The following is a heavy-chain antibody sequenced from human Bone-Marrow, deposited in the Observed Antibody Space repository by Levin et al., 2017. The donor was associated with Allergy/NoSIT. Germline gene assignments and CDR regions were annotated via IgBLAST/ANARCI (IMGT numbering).Heavy chain of an antibody. Sequence: GGSLRLSCAASGFTFNNYWMHWVRQAPGKGLVWVSRISSDGSSTSYADSVKGRFTISRDNAKNTLYLQMNSLRAEETAVYYCAKGGSKAIDYWGQGTLVTVSS. V-gene: IGHV3-74*01. CDR3: AKGGSKAIDY. CDR1: GFTFNNYW. CDR2: ISSDGSST. D-gene: IGHD3-16*01. J-gene: IGHJ4*02.